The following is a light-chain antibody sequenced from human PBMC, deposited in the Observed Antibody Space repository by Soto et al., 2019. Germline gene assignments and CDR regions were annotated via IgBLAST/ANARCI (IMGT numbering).Light chain of an antibody. Sequence: DIQMTQSPSTLSASVGDRVTITCRASQSISTWLAWYQQKPGKAPKLLIYKASSLESGVPSRFSGSGSGTEFTLTISSLQPDDFAAYYCQQYNNNPITFGQGTRLEIK. CDR2: KAS. CDR1: QSISTW. J-gene: IGKJ5*01. CDR3: QQYNNNPIT. V-gene: IGKV1-5*03.